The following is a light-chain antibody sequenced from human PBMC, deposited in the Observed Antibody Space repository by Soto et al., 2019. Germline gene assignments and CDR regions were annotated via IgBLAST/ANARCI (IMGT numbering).Light chain of an antibody. CDR1: QSISVS. CDR2: DAS. V-gene: IGKV1-5*01. Sequence: IQMTQSPSTLSASVGDTVTITCRASQSISVSLAWYQQKPGKAPNLLIYDASTLHGGVPSRFSGSGSGTEFTLTVSSLQSEDLAVYYCQQYNNWPPSIIFGPGTRLEIK. J-gene: IGKJ5*01. CDR3: QQYNNWPPSII.